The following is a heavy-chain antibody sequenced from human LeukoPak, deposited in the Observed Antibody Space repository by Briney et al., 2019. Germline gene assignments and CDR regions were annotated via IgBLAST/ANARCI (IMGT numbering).Heavy chain of an antibody. J-gene: IGHJ4*02. CDR1: GYTFTSYD. D-gene: IGHD3-10*01. Sequence: ASVKVSCKASGYTFTSYDINWVRQATGQGLEWMGWMNPNSGNTGYAQKFQGRVTITRNTSISTAYMELRSLRSDDTAVYYCARGPPGWFGTHLFDYWGQGTLVTVSS. V-gene: IGHV1-8*03. CDR2: MNPNSGNT. CDR3: ARGPPGWFGTHLFDY.